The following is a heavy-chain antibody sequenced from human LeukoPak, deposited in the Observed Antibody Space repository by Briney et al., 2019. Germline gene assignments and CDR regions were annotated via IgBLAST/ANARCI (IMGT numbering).Heavy chain of an antibody. CDR1: GFTFSSYA. Sequence: GGSLRLSCAASGFTFSSYAMSWVRQAPGKWLEWVSTINNNGGSTSYADSVKGRFTISRDNSKNTLYLQMNSLRAEDTAVYYCAKPVTVSSPFDYWGQGTLVSVSS. D-gene: IGHD3-10*01. CDR2: INNNGGST. V-gene: IGHV3-23*01. CDR3: AKPVTVSSPFDY. J-gene: IGHJ4*02.